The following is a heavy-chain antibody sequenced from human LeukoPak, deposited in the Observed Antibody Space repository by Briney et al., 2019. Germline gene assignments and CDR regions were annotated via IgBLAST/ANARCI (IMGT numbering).Heavy chain of an antibody. Sequence: GGSLRLSCVASGFTFSNYWMNWVRQAPGKGLEWVANIKDDGSEKYYVDSVKGRFTISRDNAKNSLYLQMNSLRAEDTAVYYCTRDSQHLNFDHWGQGTLVTVSS. CDR2: IKDDGSEK. J-gene: IGHJ4*02. V-gene: IGHV3-7*04. CDR1: GFTFSNYW. D-gene: IGHD3-3*02. CDR3: TRDSQHLNFDH.